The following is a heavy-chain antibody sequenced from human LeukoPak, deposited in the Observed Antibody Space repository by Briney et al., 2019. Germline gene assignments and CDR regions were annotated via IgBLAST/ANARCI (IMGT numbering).Heavy chain of an antibody. V-gene: IGHV1-18*01. CDR2: ITTYNGDT. D-gene: IGHD5-12*01. J-gene: IGHJ6*03. CDR3: ARVGGYGYHYYYMDV. Sequence: GASVKVSCKTSGYTFTNYGINWVRQAPGQGLEWIGWITTYNGDTNYAQKLQGRVTMTTDTSTSTAYMELRSLRSDDTAVYYCARVGGYGYHYYYMDVWGKGATVTVSS. CDR1: GYTFTNYG.